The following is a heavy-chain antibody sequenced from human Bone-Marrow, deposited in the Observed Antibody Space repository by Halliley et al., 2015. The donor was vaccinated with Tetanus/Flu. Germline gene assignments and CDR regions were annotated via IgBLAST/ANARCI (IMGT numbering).Heavy chain of an antibody. CDR3: ARNSWGIDY. CDR2: IDYDGGTL. CDR1: GFTFRSHW. Sequence: SLRLSCVASGFTFRSHWMHWVRQTPGKGLLWVARIDYDGGTLDYAASVEGRFTISRDNAANTVYLQMNSLTVEDSAVYYCARNSWGIDYWGQGTLVTVSP. D-gene: IGHD6-13*01. V-gene: IGHV3-74*01. J-gene: IGHJ4*02.